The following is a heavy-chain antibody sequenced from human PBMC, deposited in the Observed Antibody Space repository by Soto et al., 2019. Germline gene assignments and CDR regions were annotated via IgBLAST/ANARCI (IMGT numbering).Heavy chain of an antibody. CDR2: ISWNSGSI. J-gene: IGHJ6*02. Sequence: SLRLSCAASGFTFDDYAMHWVRQAPGKGLEWVSGISWNSGSIGYADSVKGRFTISRDNAKNSLYLQMNSLRAEDTALYYCAKSSYYDILTGYYVWGQGTTVTVS. CDR1: GFTFDDYA. V-gene: IGHV3-9*01. D-gene: IGHD3-9*01. CDR3: AKSSYYDILTGYYV.